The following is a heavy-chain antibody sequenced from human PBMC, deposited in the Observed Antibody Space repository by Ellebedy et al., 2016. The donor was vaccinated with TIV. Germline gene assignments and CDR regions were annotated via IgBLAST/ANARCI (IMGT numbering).Heavy chain of an antibody. J-gene: IGHJ4*02. V-gene: IGHV3-21*01. Sequence: GESLKISCAASGFTCSTYTMNWVRQAPGKGLEWVSSITRSSSDVPYADSARGRFTISRDNAKNSLYLQMNSLRTDDTAVYYCVRDSPGSHFDYWGRGTLVTVSS. CDR2: ITRSSSDV. CDR1: GFTCSTYT. CDR3: VRDSPGSHFDY.